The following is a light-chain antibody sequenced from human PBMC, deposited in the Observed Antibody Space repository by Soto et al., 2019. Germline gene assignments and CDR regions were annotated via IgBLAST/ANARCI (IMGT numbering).Light chain of an antibody. Sequence: EIVLTQSPGTLSLSPGERATLSCRASQFIIGSYLAWYQQKPGQGPRLLIYGASSRASGIPDRFSGSGSGTDFTLTISRLEPEDFAVYYCQHYDSSYVLTFGGGAKVEIK. J-gene: IGKJ4*01. CDR3: QHYDSSYVLT. CDR2: GAS. CDR1: QFIIGSY. V-gene: IGKV3-20*01.